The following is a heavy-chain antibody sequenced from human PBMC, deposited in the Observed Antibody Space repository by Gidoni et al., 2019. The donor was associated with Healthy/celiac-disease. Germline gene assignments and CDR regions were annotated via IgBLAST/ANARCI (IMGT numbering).Heavy chain of an antibody. Sequence: QVQLVESGGGVVQPGRSLRLSCAASGFTFSSYGMHWVRQAPGKGLEWVAVISYDGSNKYYADSVKGRFTISRDNSKNTLYLQMNSLRAEDTAVYYCAKDQHTYYYYMDVWGKGTTVTVSS. CDR1: GFTFSSYG. J-gene: IGHJ6*03. V-gene: IGHV3-30*18. CDR3: AKDQHTYYYYMDV. CDR2: ISYDGSNK.